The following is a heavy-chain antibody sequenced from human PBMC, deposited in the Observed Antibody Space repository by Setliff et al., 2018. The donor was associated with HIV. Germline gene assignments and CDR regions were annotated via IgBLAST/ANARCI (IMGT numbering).Heavy chain of an antibody. D-gene: IGHD3-16*02. Sequence: GASVKVSCKPSGGTFNNFAISWVRQAPGQGLEWMGGIIPMFGRVNYAQKLQGRVTITAAKSTNTAYMELNSLNSEDTAVYYCASGRGVISDMDVWGKGTTVTVSS. CDR1: GGTFNNFA. CDR3: ASGRGVISDMDV. V-gene: IGHV1-69*06. J-gene: IGHJ6*03. CDR2: IIPMFGRV.